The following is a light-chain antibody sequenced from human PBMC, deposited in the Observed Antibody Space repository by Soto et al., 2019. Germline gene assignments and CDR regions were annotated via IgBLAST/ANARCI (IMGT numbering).Light chain of an antibody. CDR3: QKYGSAPVA. J-gene: IGKJ1*01. CDR2: YAS. Sequence: DIQMTQSPSSLSASVGDKVTITCRASQGIGNYLVWYQQKPGKVPKLLIYYASTLQSGVSPRFSGSGSGTDFTLPIRSLQPEDVATYYCQKYGSAPVAFGQGTKVEIK. V-gene: IGKV1-27*01. CDR1: QGIGNY.